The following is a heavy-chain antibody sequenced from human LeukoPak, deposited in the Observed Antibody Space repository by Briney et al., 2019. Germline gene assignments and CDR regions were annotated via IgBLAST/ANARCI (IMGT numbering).Heavy chain of an antibody. Sequence: RASVKVSCKTSGYTFANYGMHWVRQAPRQSLEWMGWINTGSGNTKSSQKFQDRVALTRDTSASTAYMELNSLSSEDTAVYYCARVPLSDSSGHYYPHWGQGTLVTVSS. CDR2: INTGSGNT. CDR1: GYTFANYG. D-gene: IGHD3-22*01. J-gene: IGHJ1*01. V-gene: IGHV1-3*04. CDR3: ARVPLSDSSGHYYPH.